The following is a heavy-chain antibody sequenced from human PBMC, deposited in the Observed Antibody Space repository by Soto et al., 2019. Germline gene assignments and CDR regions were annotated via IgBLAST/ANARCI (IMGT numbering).Heavy chain of an antibody. D-gene: IGHD3-10*01. CDR3: ARDLRGGSYGMDV. Sequence: QVQLQESGPGLVKPSQTLSLTCTVSAGSFSSGGYYCSWIRQHPGKGLEWIWYIYYSGSTYYNPSHKNRVTISLDTSTNQSSRKRSSVTAADTAVYYWARDLRGGSYGMDVWCQWTTLTVSS. J-gene: IGHJ6*02. CDR1: AGSFSSGGYY. V-gene: IGHV4-31*03. CDR2: IYYSGST.